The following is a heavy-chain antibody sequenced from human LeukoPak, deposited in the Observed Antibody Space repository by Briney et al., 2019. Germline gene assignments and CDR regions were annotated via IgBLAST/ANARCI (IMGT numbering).Heavy chain of an antibody. D-gene: IGHD3-22*01. J-gene: IGHJ4*02. CDR2: IWYDGSNK. Sequence: GGSLRLSCAASGFTFSSYGMHWVRQAPGKGLEWVAVIWYDGSNKYYADSVKGRFTISRDNSKNTLYLQMNSLRAEDTAVYYCARGWYYYDSSGYYGRVYWGQGTLVTVSS. V-gene: IGHV3-33*01. CDR3: ARGWYYYDSSGYYGRVY. CDR1: GFTFSSYG.